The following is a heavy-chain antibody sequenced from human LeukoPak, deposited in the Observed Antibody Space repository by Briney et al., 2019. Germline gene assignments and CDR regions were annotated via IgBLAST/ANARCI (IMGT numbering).Heavy chain of an antibody. V-gene: IGHV3-9*01. Sequence: GGSLRLSRAASGFTFDDYAMHWVRQAPGKGLEWVSGVRWNSGSIGYADSVKGRFTISRDNAKNSLYLQMNSLRAEDTALYYCAKDMVPYCTSSSCYSPMDVWGKGTTVTVSS. D-gene: IGHD2-2*02. CDR2: VRWNSGSI. CDR3: AKDMVPYCTSSSCYSPMDV. J-gene: IGHJ6*03. CDR1: GFTFDDYA.